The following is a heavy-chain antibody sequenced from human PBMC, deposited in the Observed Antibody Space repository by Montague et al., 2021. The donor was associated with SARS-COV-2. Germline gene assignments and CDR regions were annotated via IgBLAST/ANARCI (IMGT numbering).Heavy chain of an antibody. CDR2: IYYSGST. V-gene: IGHV4-59*01. J-gene: IGHJ6*02. Sequence: SETLSLTCAVSGASISSTNWWTWVRQPPGKGLEWIGYIYYSGSTNYNPSLKSRVTISVDTSKKQFSLKLSSVTAADTAVYYCARAGRVRFLEYGMDVWGQGTTVTVSS. CDR3: ARAGRVRFLEYGMDV. D-gene: IGHD3-3*01. CDR1: GASISSTNW.